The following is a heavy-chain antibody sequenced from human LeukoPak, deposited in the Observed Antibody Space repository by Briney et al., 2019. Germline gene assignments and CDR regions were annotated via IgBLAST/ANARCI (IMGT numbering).Heavy chain of an antibody. J-gene: IGHJ5*02. Sequence: KPGGSLRLSCAASGFTFSSYSMNWVRQAPGKGLEWVSSISSSSSYIYYADSVKGRFTISRDNAKNSLYLQMNSPRAEDTAVYYCAILSVDTAMVTDWFDPWGPGTLVTVSS. CDR1: GFTFSSYS. V-gene: IGHV3-21*01. CDR3: AILSVDTAMVTDWFDP. CDR2: ISSSSSYI. D-gene: IGHD5-18*01.